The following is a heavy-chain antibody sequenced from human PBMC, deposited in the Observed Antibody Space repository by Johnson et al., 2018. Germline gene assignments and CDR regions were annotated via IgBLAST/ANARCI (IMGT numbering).Heavy chain of an antibody. CDR3: VKACLPDDGGYHDAVHI. J-gene: IGHJ3*02. Sequence: QVQLQESGGGVVQPGRSLSLSCEASGFSFRSYAFHWVRQAPGKGLEWVVAISYDGSDKYYTDSVKGLFTISRENAGNTGHLQMNSLRPEDTDVYYWVKACLPDDGGYHDAVHIWGQGTMVIVSS. D-gene: IGHD3-22*01. V-gene: IGHV3-30*18. CDR1: GFSFRSYA. CDR2: ISYDGSDK.